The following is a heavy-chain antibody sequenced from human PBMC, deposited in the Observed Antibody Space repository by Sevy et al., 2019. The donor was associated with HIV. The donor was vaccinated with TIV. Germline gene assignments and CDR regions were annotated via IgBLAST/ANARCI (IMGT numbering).Heavy chain of an antibody. D-gene: IGHD3-16*01. CDR1: GDSISNSRYY. Sequence: SETLSLTCTVSGDSISNSRYYWGWIRQPPGKGLAWIGSVYYSGSTYYNPSLKSRVTLSIDTSKNQFLLKVNSVTATDTAVYYCANQPLTLISPPDSWGQGTLVTVSS. J-gene: IGHJ4*02. V-gene: IGHV4-39*01. CDR2: VYYSGST. CDR3: ANQPLTLISPPDS.